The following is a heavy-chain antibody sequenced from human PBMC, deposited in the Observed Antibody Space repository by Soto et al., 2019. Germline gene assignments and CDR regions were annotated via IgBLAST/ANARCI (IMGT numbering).Heavy chain of an antibody. J-gene: IGHJ6*03. CDR3: ARQTPPPGFFPYYYYYMDV. CDR2: IYYSGST. V-gene: IGHV4-39*01. Sequence: QLQLQESGPGLVKPSETLSLTCTVTGDSFSRSTYYWGWIRQPPGKGLEWIGSIYYSGSTYYNPSLGSRVPISIDTSKKQFSLKLRSVTAPDTAVYYCARQTPPPGFFPYYYYYMDVWGKGTTVTVSS. CDR1: GDSFSRSTYY. D-gene: IGHD3-3*01.